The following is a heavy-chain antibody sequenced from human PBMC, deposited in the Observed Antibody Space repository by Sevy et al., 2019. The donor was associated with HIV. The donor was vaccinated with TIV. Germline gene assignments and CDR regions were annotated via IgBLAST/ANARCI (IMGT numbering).Heavy chain of an antibody. J-gene: IGHJ4*02. V-gene: IGHV3-49*04. D-gene: IGHD6-13*01. CDR2: LKSDVYGGTV. Sequence: GGSLRLSCTASGFTFGDYCMSWVRQAPGKGLEWVAFLKSDVYGGTVDHAGSVRGRFVISRDDSKIIAYLQMNDLKTEDTCVYYCTRWKAAQSIFDYWGQGALVTVSS. CDR3: TRWKAAQSIFDY. CDR1: GFTFGDYC.